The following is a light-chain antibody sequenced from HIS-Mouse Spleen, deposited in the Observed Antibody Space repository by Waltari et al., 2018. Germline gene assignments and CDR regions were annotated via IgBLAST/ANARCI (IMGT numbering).Light chain of an antibody. Sequence: DIQMTQSPSTLSASVGDRVTITCRASQSISSWLAWYQQKPGKAPKLLIYKASSLESGVPSRFSGSGSGTEFTLTISSLQPDDCATYYCQQYNSYSPKYTFGQGTKLEI. CDR2: KAS. V-gene: IGKV1-5*03. CDR1: QSISSW. J-gene: IGKJ2*01. CDR3: QQYNSYSPKYT.